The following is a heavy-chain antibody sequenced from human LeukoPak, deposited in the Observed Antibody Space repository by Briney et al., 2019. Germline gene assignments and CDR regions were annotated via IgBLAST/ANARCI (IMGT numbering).Heavy chain of an antibody. CDR3: AKDLAVVPAAISDY. CDR2: ISGSGGST. CDR1: GFTFSSYA. D-gene: IGHD2-2*02. J-gene: IGHJ4*02. Sequence: GGSLRLSCAASGFTFSSYAMSWVRQAPGKGLEWVSAISGSGGSTYYADSVKGRFTISRDNSKNTLYLQMNSLRAEDTAVYYCAKDLAVVPAAISDYWGQGTLVTVSS. V-gene: IGHV3-23*01.